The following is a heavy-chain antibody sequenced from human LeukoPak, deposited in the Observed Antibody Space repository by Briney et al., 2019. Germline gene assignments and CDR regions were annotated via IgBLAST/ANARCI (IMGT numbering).Heavy chain of an antibody. CDR1: GFTFSDYA. V-gene: IGHV3-23*01. J-gene: IGHJ4*02. Sequence: GGSLRLSCTAPGFTFSDYAMSWVRQAPGKGLEWVSAITGSGGSTYYTDSVKGRFTISRDNSKNTLYLQMNSLRAADTAVYFCASRFCSGGSCYNRYYFDYWGQGTLVTVSS. D-gene: IGHD2-15*01. CDR3: ASRFCSGGSCYNRYYFDY. CDR2: ITGSGGST.